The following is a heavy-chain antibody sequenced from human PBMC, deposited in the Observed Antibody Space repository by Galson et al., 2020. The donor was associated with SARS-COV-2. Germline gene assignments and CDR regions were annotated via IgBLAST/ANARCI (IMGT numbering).Heavy chain of an antibody. CDR1: GGSISSYY. Sequence: SETLSLTCTASGGSISSYYWRWIRQPPGKGLEWIGYIYYSGSTNYNPSLKSRVTISVDTSKNQFSLKLSSVTAADTAVYYCARVRTDYDSSGYYYYFDYWVQGTLVTVSS. J-gene: IGHJ4*02. V-gene: IGHV4-59*01. D-gene: IGHD3-22*01. CDR2: IYYSGST. CDR3: ARVRTDYDSSGYYYYFDY.